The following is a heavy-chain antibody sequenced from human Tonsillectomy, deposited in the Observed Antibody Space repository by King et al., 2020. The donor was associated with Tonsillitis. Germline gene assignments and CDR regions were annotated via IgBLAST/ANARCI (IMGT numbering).Heavy chain of an antibody. J-gene: IGHJ2*01. V-gene: IGHV3-30*18. D-gene: IGHD3-22*01. Sequence: QLVQSGGGVVQPGRSLRHSCAASGFTFSNYGIHWVRQAPGKGLEWVAVISYDGSNKYYADSVKGRFTISRDNSKNTLYLKMNSLRAEDTAVYYCAKCPTKFYDGSGYWFGNWYFDLWGRGTLVTVSS. CDR1: GFTFSNYG. CDR3: AKCPTKFYDGSGYWFGNWYFDL. CDR2: ISYDGSNK.